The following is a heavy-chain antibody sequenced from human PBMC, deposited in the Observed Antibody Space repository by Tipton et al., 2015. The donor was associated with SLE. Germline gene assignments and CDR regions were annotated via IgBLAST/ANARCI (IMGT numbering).Heavy chain of an antibody. Sequence: SLRLSCAASGFTFSSYWMSWVRKGPGKGLEWVSGSSWISGSIGYADSVKGRFTISRDNAKNSLYLQMNSLRAEDTALYYCGREALAGKLGVASWGQGPLFPVSP. J-gene: IGHJ4*02. CDR3: GREALAGKLGVAS. V-gene: IGHV3-20*04. D-gene: IGHD6-19*01. CDR2: SSWISGSI. CDR1: GFTFSSYW.